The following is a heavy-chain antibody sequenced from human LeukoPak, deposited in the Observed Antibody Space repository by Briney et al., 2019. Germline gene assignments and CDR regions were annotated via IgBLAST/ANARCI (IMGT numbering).Heavy chain of an antibody. D-gene: IGHD3-22*01. J-gene: IGHJ4*02. V-gene: IGHV1-69*05. Sequence: ASVKVSCKASGGTFSSYAISWVRQAPGQGLEWMGGIIPIFGTANYAQKFQGRVTITTDESTSTAYMELSSLRSEDTAVYYCASSPSLYDSSGYYNYFDYWGQGILVNVSS. CDR2: IIPIFGTA. CDR3: ASSPSLYDSSGYYNYFDY. CDR1: GGTFSSYA.